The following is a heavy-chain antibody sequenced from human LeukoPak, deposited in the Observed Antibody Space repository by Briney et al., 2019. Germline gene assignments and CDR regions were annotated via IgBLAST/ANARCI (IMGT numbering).Heavy chain of an antibody. D-gene: IGHD6-19*01. CDR2: IYYSGST. V-gene: IGHV4-59*01. CDR3: ARDGIAVAGSYWYFDL. CDR1: GDPISSYY. J-gene: IGHJ2*01. Sequence: SETLSLTCTVSGDPISSYYWSWIRQPPGKGLEWIGYIYYSGSTNYNPSLKSRVTISVDTSKNQFSLKLSSVTAADTAVYYCARDGIAVAGSYWYFDLWGRGTLVTVSS.